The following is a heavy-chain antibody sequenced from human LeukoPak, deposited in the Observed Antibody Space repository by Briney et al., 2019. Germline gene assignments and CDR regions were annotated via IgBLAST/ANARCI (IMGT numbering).Heavy chain of an antibody. CDR1: GGSIRSYY. J-gene: IGHJ6*02. D-gene: IGHD2-21*02. CDR2: IYDSGTT. Sequence: KASETLSLTCTVSGGSIRSYYWNWIRQPPGKGLEWIGYIYDSGTTNYNPSLKSRVTMSVDSSKNQFSLKLTSVTAADTAVYYCARSVVVTAALRYHYGMDVWGQVTTVTVSS. CDR3: ARSVVVTAALRYHYGMDV. V-gene: IGHV4-59*01.